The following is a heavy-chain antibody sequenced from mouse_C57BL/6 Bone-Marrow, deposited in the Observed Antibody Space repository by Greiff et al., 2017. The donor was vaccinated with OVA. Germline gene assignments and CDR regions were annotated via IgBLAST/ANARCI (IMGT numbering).Heavy chain of an antibody. CDR2: IDPEDGET. D-gene: IGHD2-2*01. CDR1: GFNITDYY. J-gene: IGHJ1*03. Sequence: EVQLVESGAELVKPGASVKLSCKASGFNITDYYMHWVKQRTEQGLEWIGRIDPEDGETNYATKFQGKATITVDTSSNTAYLQLSSLTSEDTDVDYCAFLRVTGYCDVWGTGTTVTVSS. V-gene: IGHV14-2*01. CDR3: AFLRVTGYCDV.